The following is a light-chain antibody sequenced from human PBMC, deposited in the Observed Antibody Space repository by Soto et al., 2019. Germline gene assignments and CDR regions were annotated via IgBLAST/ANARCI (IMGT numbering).Light chain of an antibody. CDR2: L. V-gene: IGKV1-12*01. Sequence: DIQMTQSPSSVSASVGDRVTITCRASQVIRSRLAWYQQKPGQAPKLLIYLGLQSGVPSRFSGSGSGTDFSLTISSLQPEDFATYFCQQADSFPPTFGQGTRLEIK. CDR3: QQADSFPPT. J-gene: IGKJ5*01. CDR1: QVIRSR.